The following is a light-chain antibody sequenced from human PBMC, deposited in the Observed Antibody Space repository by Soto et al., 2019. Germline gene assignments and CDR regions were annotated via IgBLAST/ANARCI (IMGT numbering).Light chain of an antibody. V-gene: IGKV1-39*01. CDR1: QSISSY. CDR2: AAS. CDR3: QERKT. J-gene: IGKJ1*01. Sequence: DIQMTQSPSSLSASVGDRVTITCRASQSISSYLNWYQQKPGKAPKLLIYAASSLQSGVPSRFSGSGSGTDSTLTISNLQPEDSAIYYCQERKTFGQGTKVEIK.